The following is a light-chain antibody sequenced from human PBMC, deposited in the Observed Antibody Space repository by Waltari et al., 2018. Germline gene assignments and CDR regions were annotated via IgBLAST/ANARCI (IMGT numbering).Light chain of an antibody. CDR3: QQHDNSPRT. V-gene: IGKV1-33*01. CDR1: QDINNW. Sequence: DIQMTQSPSSLSASVGDRVTITCRASQDINNWLAWYQQRPGKAPTVLIYRAAILKTGVPSRVSGSGSWTDFTLTISSLQPEDIATYYCQQHDNSPRTFGQGTKVEIK. CDR2: RAA. J-gene: IGKJ1*01.